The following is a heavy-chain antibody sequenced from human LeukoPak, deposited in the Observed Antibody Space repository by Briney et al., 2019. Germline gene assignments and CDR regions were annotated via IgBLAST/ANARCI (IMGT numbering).Heavy chain of an antibody. CDR2: INPSGGST. CDR3: ARGVPAATNSNWFDP. Sequence: ASVKVSCKASGYTFTSYYMHWVRQAPGQGLEWMGIINPSGGSTSYAQKFQGRVTMTRDTSTSTVYMELSSLRSEDTAVYYRARGVPAATNSNWFDPWGQGTLVTVSS. D-gene: IGHD2-2*01. CDR1: GYTFTSYY. J-gene: IGHJ5*02. V-gene: IGHV1-46*01.